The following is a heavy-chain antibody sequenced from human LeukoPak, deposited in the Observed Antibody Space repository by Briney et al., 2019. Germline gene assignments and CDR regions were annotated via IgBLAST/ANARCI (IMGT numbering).Heavy chain of an antibody. CDR2: IKQDGSEK. CDR3: PRWYYYYYYMDV. J-gene: IGHJ6*03. Sequence: LPGGSLRLCCETSGFSFSTYWMSWVRQAPGKGLEWVANIKQDGSEKYYVDSVKGRFTISRDNAKNSLYLQMNSLRAEDTAVYYCPRWYYYYYYMDVWGKGTTVTVSS. CDR1: GFSFSTYW. D-gene: IGHD1-14*01. V-gene: IGHV3-7*01.